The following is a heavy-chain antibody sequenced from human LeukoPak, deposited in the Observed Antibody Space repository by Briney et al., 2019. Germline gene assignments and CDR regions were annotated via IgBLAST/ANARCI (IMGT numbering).Heavy chain of an antibody. J-gene: IGHJ4*02. CDR2: IYSGGST. CDR1: GFTVSSNY. CDR3: ARDPPPGSGFDY. V-gene: IGHV3-53*01. Sequence: GGSLRLSCAASGFTVSSNYMSWVRQAPGKGLEWVSVIYSGGSTYYADSVKGRFTISRDNSKNTLYLQMNSPRAEDTAVYYRARDPPPGSGFDYWGQGTLVTVSS. D-gene: IGHD3-10*01.